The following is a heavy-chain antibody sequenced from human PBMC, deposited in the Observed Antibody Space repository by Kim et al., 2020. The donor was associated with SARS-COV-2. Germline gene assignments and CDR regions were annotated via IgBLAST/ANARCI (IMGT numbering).Heavy chain of an antibody. CDR1: GFTFSSYS. J-gene: IGHJ4*02. CDR3: ARDDTELWLGY. V-gene: IGHV3-21*01. D-gene: IGHD5-18*01. Sequence: GGSLRLSCAASGFTFSSYSMNWVRQAPGKGLEWVSSISSSSYIYYADSVKGRFTISRDNAKNSLYLQMNSLRAEDTAVYYCARDDTELWLGYWGQGTLVTVSS. CDR2: ISSSSYI.